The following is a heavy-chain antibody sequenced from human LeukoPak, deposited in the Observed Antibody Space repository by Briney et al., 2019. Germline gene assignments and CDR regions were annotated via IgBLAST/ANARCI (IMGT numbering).Heavy chain of an antibody. Sequence: ASVKVSCKVSGYTLTELSMHWVRQAPGKGLEWMGGFDPEDGETIYAQKFQGRVTMTEDTSTDTAYMELSSLRSEDTAVYYCATADHSSGYYWFDPWGQGTLVTVSS. D-gene: IGHD3-22*01. CDR3: ATADHSSGYYWFDP. V-gene: IGHV1-24*01. CDR1: GYTLTELS. J-gene: IGHJ5*02. CDR2: FDPEDGET.